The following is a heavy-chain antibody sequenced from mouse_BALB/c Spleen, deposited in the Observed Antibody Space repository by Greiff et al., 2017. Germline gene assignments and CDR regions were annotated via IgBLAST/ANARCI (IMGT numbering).Heavy chain of an antibody. Sequence: VQLKQSGPELVKPGASVTMSCKASGYTFTSYVMHWVKQKPGQGLAWIGYINPYNDGTKYNEKFKGQATLTSDKSSSTAYLELSSLTSEDSAVYYCARRYDEVWAWFAYWGQGTLVTVSA. CDR3: ARRYDEVWAWFAY. CDR2: INPYNDGT. CDR1: GYTFTSYV. J-gene: IGHJ3*01. V-gene: IGHV1-14*01. D-gene: IGHD2-14*01.